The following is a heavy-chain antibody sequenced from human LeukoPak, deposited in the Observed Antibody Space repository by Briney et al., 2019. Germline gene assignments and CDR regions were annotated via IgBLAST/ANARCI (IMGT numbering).Heavy chain of an antibody. D-gene: IGHD6-13*01. V-gene: IGHV4-4*07. J-gene: IGHJ4*02. CDR2: IYTSGST. Sequence: SETLSLTCTVSGGSISSYYWSWIRQPAGKGLEWIGRIYTSGSTNYNPSLKSRVTMSVDTSKNQFSLKLSSVTAADTAVYYCARDPVRGIAAAGTDMSDYWGQGTLVTVSS. CDR1: GGSISSYY. CDR3: ARDPVRGIAAAGTDMSDY.